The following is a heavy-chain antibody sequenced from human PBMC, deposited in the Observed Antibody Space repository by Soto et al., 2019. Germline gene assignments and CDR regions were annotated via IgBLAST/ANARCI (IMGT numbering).Heavy chain of an antibody. D-gene: IGHD2-2*02. CDR1: GFTFSSYE. V-gene: IGHV3-48*03. CDR3: ARGWDCTSTTCYTYNWFDP. J-gene: IGHJ5*02. Sequence: EVQLVESGGGLVQPGGSLRLSCATSGFTFSSYEMNWVRQAPGKGLEWVSYISRSGLTIHYADSVKGRFTISRDNAENSLYLQMNSLRAEDTAVYYCARGWDCTSTTCYTYNWFDPWGQGTLVTVSS. CDR2: ISRSGLTI.